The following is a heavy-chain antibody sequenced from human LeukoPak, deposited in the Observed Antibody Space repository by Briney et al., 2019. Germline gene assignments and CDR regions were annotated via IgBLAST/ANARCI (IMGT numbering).Heavy chain of an antibody. V-gene: IGHV4-4*01. CDR2: MYLSGTT. CDR3: AGLVGRYSSGLYYYYFDY. J-gene: IGHJ4*02. Sequence: SETLSLTCTVSGDSINSLDLWSWVRQPPGKGLEWIGEMYLSGTTHSNPSVMSRVTISIDKSKNQFFLNLSSVTAADTAVYCCAGLVGRYSSGLYYYYFDYWGQGTLVTVSS. D-gene: IGHD3-22*01. CDR1: GDSINSLDL.